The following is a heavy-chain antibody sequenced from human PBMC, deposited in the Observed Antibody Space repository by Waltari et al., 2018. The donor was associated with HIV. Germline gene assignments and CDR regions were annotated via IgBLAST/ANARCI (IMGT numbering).Heavy chain of an antibody. D-gene: IGHD3-3*01. CDR3: ATRGYDFWSGQSFYFDY. V-gene: IGHV1-24*01. CDR2: FDPEDGET. J-gene: IGHJ4*02. Sequence: QVQLVQSGAEVKKPGASVKVSCQVSGYTLTELSMPWVRQAPGQGLEWMGGFDPEDGETIYAQKFQGRVTMTEDTSTDTAYMELSSLRSEDTAVYYCATRGYDFWSGQSFYFDYWGQGTLVTVSS. CDR1: GYTLTELS.